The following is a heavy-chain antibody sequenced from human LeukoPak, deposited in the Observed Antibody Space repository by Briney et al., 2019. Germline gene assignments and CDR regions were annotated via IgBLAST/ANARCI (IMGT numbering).Heavy chain of an antibody. V-gene: IGHV4-38-2*02. CDR1: GYSISSGYY. CDR2: INHSGST. D-gene: IGHD5-18*01. CDR3: ARGGAYPGYSYGYVSSNNWFDP. J-gene: IGHJ5*02. Sequence: SETLSLTCTVSGYSISSGYYWSWIRQPPGKGLEWIGEINHSGSTNYNPSLKSRVTISVDTSKNQFSLKLSSVTAADTAVYYCARGGAYPGYSYGYVSSNNWFDPWGQGTLVTVSS.